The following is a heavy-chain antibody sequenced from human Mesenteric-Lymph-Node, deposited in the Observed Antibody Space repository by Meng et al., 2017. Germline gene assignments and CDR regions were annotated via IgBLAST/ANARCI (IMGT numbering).Heavy chain of an antibody. V-gene: IGHV1-18*01. CDR2: ISANNGDA. D-gene: IGHD3-22*01. CDR1: GYSFTTYH. CDR3: AREVAHYYDSSGYLLY. Sequence: ASVKVSCKTSGYSFTTYHINWVRQAAGQGPEWMGWISANNGDANTAQKFQGRVTMTTDTSTSTAYMELSSLRSEDTAVYYCAREVAHYYDSSGYLLYWGQGTLVTVSS. J-gene: IGHJ4*02.